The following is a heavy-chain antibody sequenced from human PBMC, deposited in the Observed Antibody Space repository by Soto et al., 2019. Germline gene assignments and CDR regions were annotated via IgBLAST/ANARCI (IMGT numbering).Heavy chain of an antibody. J-gene: IGHJ4*02. CDR3: ARLSGDIVEGPADVTDY. CDR1: GYIFKRYW. CDR2: NDSSDSYT. D-gene: IGHD2-2*01. Sequence: GGALKIPWKGSGYIFKRYWISRVRQMPGKGVEWMGRNDSSDSYTNYSPSFQGHVTISADKSMSTACLQWSSVKASDTAMYYCARLSGDIVEGPADVTDYWGQGTTVTVSS. V-gene: IGHV5-10-1*01.